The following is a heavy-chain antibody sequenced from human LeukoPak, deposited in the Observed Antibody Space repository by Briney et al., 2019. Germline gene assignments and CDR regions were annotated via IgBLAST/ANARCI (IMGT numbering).Heavy chain of an antibody. V-gene: IGHV4-30-2*01. J-gene: IGHJ4*02. CDR2: IYHSVST. D-gene: IGHD6-19*01. CDR3: ARGVAVAADYFDY. Sequence: SQTLSLTCAVPVGSLSSGGYSCSWVRQPPGKCLEWIGYIYHSVSTYYHPSLRSQLIISVDRSKNQFSLKLRSVTAADTAVYYCARGVAVAADYFDYWGQGTLVTVSS. CDR1: VGSLSSGGYS.